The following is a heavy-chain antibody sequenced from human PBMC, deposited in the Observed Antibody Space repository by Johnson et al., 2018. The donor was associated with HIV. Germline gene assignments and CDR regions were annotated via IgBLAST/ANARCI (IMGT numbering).Heavy chain of an antibody. D-gene: IGHD3-22*01. CDR3: AREYSSGYPDAFDI. CDR2: ISSSGSTI. CDR1: GFTFSDYY. J-gene: IGHJ3*02. V-gene: IGHV3-11*04. Sequence: VLLVESGGGLVKPGGSLRLSCAASGFTFSDYYMSWIRQAPGKGLAWVSYISSSGSTIYYADSVKGRFTISRDNAKNSLYLQMNSLRAEDTAVYYCAREYSSGYPDAFDIWGQGTMVTVSS.